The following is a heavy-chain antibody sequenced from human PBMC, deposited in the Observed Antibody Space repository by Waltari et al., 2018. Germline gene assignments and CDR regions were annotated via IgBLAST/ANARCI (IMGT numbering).Heavy chain of an antibody. CDR3: ARGPWGVAGRRFDD. D-gene: IGHD6-6*01. CDR2: ILPIYAIT. Sequence: QVQLVKSGAEVKKPGSSMKVSCKASGGTFSTHDISWERQAPGQGLEWMGGILPIYAITNYAQKFQDRVTITADESTTTAYMELTSLRSEDTAVYYCARGPWGVAGRRFDDWGQGTQVTVSS. J-gene: IGHJ4*01. V-gene: IGHV1-69*01. CDR1: GGTFSTHD.